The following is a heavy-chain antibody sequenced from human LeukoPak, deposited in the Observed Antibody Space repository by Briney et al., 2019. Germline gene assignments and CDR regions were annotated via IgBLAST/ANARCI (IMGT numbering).Heavy chain of an antibody. V-gene: IGHV3-33*01. CDR1: GFTFRNYG. J-gene: IGHJ4*02. CDR3: ATVRGCGGDCYYLDY. CDR2: IWYDGSNK. Sequence: GGSLRLSCTASGFTFRNYGMQWVRQAPGKGLEWVAIIWYDGSNKNYADSVKGRFTISRDNSKNTLHPQMNSLRAEDTAVYYCATVRGCGGDCYYLDYWGQGTLVTVSS. D-gene: IGHD2-21*02.